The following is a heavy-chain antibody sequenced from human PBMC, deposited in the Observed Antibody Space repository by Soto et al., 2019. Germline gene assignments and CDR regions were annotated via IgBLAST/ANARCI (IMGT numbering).Heavy chain of an antibody. CDR2: IIPIFGTA. V-gene: IGHV1-69*13. D-gene: IGHD3-22*01. CDR3: ARDLGYPYYSYDSSGYQPPHYYYGLDV. J-gene: IGHJ6*02. CDR1: GGTFSSYA. Sequence: GASVKVSCKASGGTFSSYAISWVRQAPGQGLEWMGGIIPIFGTANYAQKFQGRVTITADESTSKAYMELSSLRSEDTAVYYCARDLGYPYYSYDSSGYQPPHYYYGLDVWGQGTTVTLSS.